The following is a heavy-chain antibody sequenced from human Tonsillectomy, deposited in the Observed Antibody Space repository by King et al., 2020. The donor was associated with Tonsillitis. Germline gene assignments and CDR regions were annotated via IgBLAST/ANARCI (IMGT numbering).Heavy chain of an antibody. CDR2: IYYSGST. CDR3: ARVLSSSGWKGVFDY. D-gene: IGHD6-19*01. V-gene: IGHV4-59*01. CDR1: GGSISSYY. J-gene: IGHJ4*02. Sequence: HVQLQESGPGLVKPSETLSLTCTVSGGSISSYYWSWIRPPPGKGLEWIGYIYYSGSTNYNPSLKSRVTISVDTSKNQFSLKLSSVTAADTAVYYCARVLSSSGWKGVFDYWGQGTLVTVSS.